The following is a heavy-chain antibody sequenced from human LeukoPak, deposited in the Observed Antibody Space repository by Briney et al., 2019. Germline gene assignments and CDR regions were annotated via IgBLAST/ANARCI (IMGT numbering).Heavy chain of an antibody. D-gene: IGHD6-6*01. V-gene: IGHV3-48*03. CDR1: GFTFSSYE. CDR2: ISSSGSTI. CDR3: ARGSYSSSSTHNWFDP. Sequence: GGSLRLSCAASGFTFSSYEMNWVRQAPGKGLEWVSYISSSGSTIYYADSVKGRFTISRDNAKNSLYLQMNSLRAEDTAVYYCARGSYSSSSTHNWFDPWGQGTLVTVSS. J-gene: IGHJ5*02.